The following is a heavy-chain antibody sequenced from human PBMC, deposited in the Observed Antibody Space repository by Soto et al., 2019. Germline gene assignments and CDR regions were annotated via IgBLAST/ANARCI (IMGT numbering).Heavy chain of an antibody. CDR1: GFTSSNSA. V-gene: IGHV3-30*04. CDR3: ARNGSGNYYHFDY. J-gene: IGHJ4*02. CDR2: ISYDGRNK. D-gene: IGHD3-10*01. Sequence: PGGSLRLSCPASGFTSSNSAMQWVRKAPGKGLEWVAVISYDGRNKYYADYVKGRFTISRDNSKNTLYLQVNSLRADDTAVYYCARNGSGNYYHFDYWGQG.